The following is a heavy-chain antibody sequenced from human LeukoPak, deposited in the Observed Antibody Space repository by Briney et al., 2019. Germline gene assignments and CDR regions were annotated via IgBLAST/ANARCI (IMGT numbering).Heavy chain of an antibody. CDR1: GYTFTGYY. J-gene: IGHJ4*02. CDR3: ARDSTFGELPH. D-gene: IGHD3-10*01. CDR2: INPNSDGT. V-gene: IGHV1-2*02. Sequence: EASVKVSCKASGYTFTGYYMYWVRQAPGQGLEWMGWINPNSDGTNYAQKFQGRVTMTTDKSISTAYMELSRLTSDDTAVYYCARDSTFGELPHWGQGTLVTVSS.